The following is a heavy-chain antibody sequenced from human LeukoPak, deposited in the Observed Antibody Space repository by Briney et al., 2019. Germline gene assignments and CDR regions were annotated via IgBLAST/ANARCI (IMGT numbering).Heavy chain of an antibody. CDR1: GFTFSSYA. J-gene: IGHJ3*02. Sequence: GGSLRLSCAASGFTFSSYAMTWVRQAPGKGLEWVSGISGSGGSTYYADSVKGRFTISRDNSKNTLYLQMNSLRAEDTAVYYCARSSEDVFDIWGKGTMATVSS. D-gene: IGHD3-22*01. V-gene: IGHV3-23*01. CDR2: ISGSGGST. CDR3: ARSSEDVFDI.